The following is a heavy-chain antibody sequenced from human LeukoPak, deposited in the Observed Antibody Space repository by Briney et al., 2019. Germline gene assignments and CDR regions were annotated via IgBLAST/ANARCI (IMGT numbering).Heavy chain of an antibody. V-gene: IGHV1-18*01. CDR2: ISAYNGNT. J-gene: IGHJ4*02. CDR3: ARDSNSWATSGYFDY. Sequence: ASVKVSCKASGYTFTSYGISCVRQAPGQGLEWMGRISAYNGNTNYAQKLQGRVTMTTDTSTNTAYMELRSLRSDDTAVYYCARDSNSWATSGYFDYWGQGTLVTVSS. CDR1: GYTFTSYG. D-gene: IGHD5-12*01.